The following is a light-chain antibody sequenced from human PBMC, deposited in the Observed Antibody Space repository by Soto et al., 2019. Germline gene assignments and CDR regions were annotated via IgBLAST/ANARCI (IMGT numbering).Light chain of an antibody. V-gene: IGKV3-20*01. CDR1: QSVNSGY. J-gene: IGKJ1*01. Sequence: EIVLTQSPGTLSLSPGERATLSCRASQSVNSGYLAWYQHTPGQAPRLLIYDTSTRATGIPDRFSGSGSGTDFTLTISRLEPEDFAVYYCQQYGSSPRTFGQGTQVEIK. CDR3: QQYGSSPRT. CDR2: DTS.